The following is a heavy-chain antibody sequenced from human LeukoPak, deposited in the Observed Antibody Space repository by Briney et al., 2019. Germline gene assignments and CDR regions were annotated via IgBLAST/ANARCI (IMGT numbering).Heavy chain of an antibody. CDR2: RNQDGSEK. CDR1: GFIFSTCW. CDR3: VRGGRGLDY. V-gene: IGHV3-7*03. Sequence: PGGSLRLSCAASGFIFSTCWMSRVRQAPGKGLELVANRNQDGSEKNYVNSVKGRFTIAREDGKNSVYLQVNSLRGDDTSGYHCVRGGRGLDYWGQGTLVTVSS. J-gene: IGHJ4*02. D-gene: IGHD3-10*01.